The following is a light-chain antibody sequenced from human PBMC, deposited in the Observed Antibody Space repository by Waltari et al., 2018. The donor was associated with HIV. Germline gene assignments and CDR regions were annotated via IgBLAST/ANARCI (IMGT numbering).Light chain of an antibody. V-gene: IGLV2-11*01. CDR1: SSDVGGYNF. Sequence: QSALTQPRSVSGSPGQSVTLSCTVTSSDVGGYNFVSWYQQYPGKAPKLMIYDVTKRPAGVPDRFFGSNAGNTASLTISGLQAEDEADYYCCAHAGTYTGWLFGGGTKLTVL. J-gene: IGLJ3*02. CDR2: DVT. CDR3: CAHAGTYTGWL.